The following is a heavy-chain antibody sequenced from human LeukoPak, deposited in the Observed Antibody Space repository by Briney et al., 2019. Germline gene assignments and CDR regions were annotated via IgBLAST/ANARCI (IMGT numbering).Heavy chain of an antibody. CDR2: IKQDGSEK. Sequence: PGGSLRLSCAASGFTFSSYWMSWVRQAPGKGLEWVANIKQDGSEKYYVDSVKGRFTISRDNAKNSLYLQTNSLRAEDTAVYYCARDSPDYGDYTNFDYWGQGTLVTVSS. CDR3: ARDSPDYGDYTNFDY. CDR1: GFTFSSYW. D-gene: IGHD4-17*01. J-gene: IGHJ4*02. V-gene: IGHV3-7*01.